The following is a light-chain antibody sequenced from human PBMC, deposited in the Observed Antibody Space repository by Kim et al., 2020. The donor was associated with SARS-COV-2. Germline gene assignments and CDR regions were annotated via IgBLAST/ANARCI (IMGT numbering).Light chain of an antibody. Sequence: AIRMTQSPSSFSASTGDRVTITCRASQGISSYLAWYQQKPGKAPKLLIYAASTLQSGVPSRFSGSGSGTDFTLTISCLQSEDFATYYCQQYYSYPRTFGQWTKVDIK. J-gene: IGKJ1*01. V-gene: IGKV1-8*01. CDR3: QQYYSYPRT. CDR1: QGISSY. CDR2: AAS.